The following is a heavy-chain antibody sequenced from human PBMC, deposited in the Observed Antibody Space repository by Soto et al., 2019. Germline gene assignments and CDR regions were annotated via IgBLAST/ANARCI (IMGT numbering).Heavy chain of an antibody. Sequence: QVQLQESGPGLVKASQTLSLTCTVSGGSISSGGYYWSWIRQHPGKGLEWIGYIYDSGSTYYSPSLKXRXXXSXYTSKNQLSLKLTSVTAADTAVYYCARGEVRTTFRHWGQGTLVTVSS. CDR2: IYDSGST. V-gene: IGHV4-31*03. CDR3: ARGEVRTTFRH. D-gene: IGHD3-10*01. CDR1: GGSISSGGYY. J-gene: IGHJ4*02.